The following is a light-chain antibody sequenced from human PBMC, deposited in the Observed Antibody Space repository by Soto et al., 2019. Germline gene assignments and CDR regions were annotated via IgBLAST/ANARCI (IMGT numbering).Light chain of an antibody. CDR1: SSDVGGYNY. Sequence: QSALTQPASVSGSPGQSITISCTGTSSDVGGYNYVSWYQQHPGKAPKLVIYEVTKRPSGVSNRFSGYKSGDSGSLVISGLRSEDEADYYCAAWDDSQSGAFGGGTKLTVL. CDR2: EVT. CDR3: AAWDDSQSGA. J-gene: IGLJ3*02. V-gene: IGLV2-14*01.